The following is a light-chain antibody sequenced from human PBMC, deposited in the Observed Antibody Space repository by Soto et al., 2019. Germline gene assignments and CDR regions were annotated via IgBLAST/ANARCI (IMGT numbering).Light chain of an antibody. CDR3: QKANTFALN. CDR1: QGINKW. V-gene: IGKV1-12*01. Sequence: DIQITHSPSSVSASVVDRVTITFLASQGINKWLAWYQQKPGTAPKLLIYSASSLYTGVPSRFSGSGSGTDFTLTISSLQPEDFATYYCQKANTFALNFGGGTKVDIK. J-gene: IGKJ4*01. CDR2: SAS.